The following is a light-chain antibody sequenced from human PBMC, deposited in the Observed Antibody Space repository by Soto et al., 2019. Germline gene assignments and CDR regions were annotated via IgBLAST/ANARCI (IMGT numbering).Light chain of an antibody. CDR1: QSVSSY. CDR3: QQRSNWLLS. CDR2: DAS. V-gene: IGKV3-11*01. J-gene: IGKJ4*01. Sequence: EIVLTQSPATLSLSPGERATLSCRASQSVSSYLAWYQQKPGQAPRLLIYDASNRATGIPARFSGSGSGPDFTLTISSLEPEDFAVSYCQQRSNWLLSFGGGTKVEIK.